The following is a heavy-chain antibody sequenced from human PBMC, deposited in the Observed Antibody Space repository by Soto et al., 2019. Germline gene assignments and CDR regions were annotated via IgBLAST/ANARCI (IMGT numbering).Heavy chain of an antibody. CDR2: INHSGST. CDR3: ARGWVLLWFGELLTSTYGMDV. V-gene: IGHV4-34*01. D-gene: IGHD3-10*01. Sequence: SETLSLTCAVYGGSFSGYYWSWIRQPPGKGLEWIGEINHSGSTNYNPSLKSRVTISVDTSKNQFSLKLSSVTAADTAVYYCARGWVLLWFGELLTSTYGMDVWGQGTTVTVSS. CDR1: GGSFSGYY. J-gene: IGHJ6*02.